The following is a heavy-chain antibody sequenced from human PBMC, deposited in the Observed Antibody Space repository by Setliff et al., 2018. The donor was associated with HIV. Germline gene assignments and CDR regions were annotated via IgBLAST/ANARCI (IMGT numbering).Heavy chain of an antibody. CDR3: ARQGRGGDYYDSSGYYVSI. V-gene: IGHV5-51*01. J-gene: IGHJ3*02. CDR1: GYSFTSYW. CDR2: IYPGDSDT. D-gene: IGHD3-22*01. Sequence: GESLKISCKGSGYSFTSYWIGWVRQMPGKGLEWMGIIYPGDSDTRYSPSFQGQVTISADKSISTAYLQWSNLKASDTAMYYCARQGRGGDYYDSSGYYVSIWGQGTMVTVSS.